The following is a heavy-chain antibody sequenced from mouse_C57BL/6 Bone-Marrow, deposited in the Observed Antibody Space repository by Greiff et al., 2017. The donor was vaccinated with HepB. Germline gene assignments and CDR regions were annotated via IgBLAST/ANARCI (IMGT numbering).Heavy chain of an antibody. CDR2: IYPGSGST. CDR1: GYTFTSYW. Sequence: QVHVKQSGAELVKPGASVKMSCKASGYTFTSYWITWVKQRPGQGLEWIGDIYPGSGSTNYNEKFKSKATLTVDTSSSTAYMQLSSLTSEDSAVYYCARSGTTVVDYWGQGTTLTVSS. J-gene: IGHJ2*01. CDR3: ARSGTTVVDY. V-gene: IGHV1-55*01. D-gene: IGHD1-1*01.